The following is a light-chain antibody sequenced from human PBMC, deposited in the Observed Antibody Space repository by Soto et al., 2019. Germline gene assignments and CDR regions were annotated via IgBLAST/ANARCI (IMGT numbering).Light chain of an antibody. Sequence: QSVVPPPGCVSGSPGQSITISRTGASSYXGGYNYVSLYHHPTGKAPSLFIYSVFNRPSGVAKRFAASKAGKTASLTLSGLQDEDEADYYCSSYTNYGTLFYVFGTG. CDR2: SVF. V-gene: IGLV2-14*01. CDR1: SSYXGGYNY. CDR3: SSYTNYGTLFYV. J-gene: IGLJ1*01.